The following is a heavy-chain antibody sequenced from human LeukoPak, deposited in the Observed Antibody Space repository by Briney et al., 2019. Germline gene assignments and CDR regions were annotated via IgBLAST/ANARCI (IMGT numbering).Heavy chain of an antibody. CDR3: AIGLVCTNGVCYVMHAFDI. J-gene: IGHJ3*02. Sequence: GASVKVSCKASRYTFTGYYMHWVRQAPGQGLEWMGWINPNNGGTNYAQKFQGRVTMTEDTSTDTAYMELSSLRSEDTAVYYCAIGLVCTNGVCYVMHAFDIWGQGTMVTVSS. CDR2: INPNNGGT. CDR1: RYTFTGYY. V-gene: IGHV1-2*02. D-gene: IGHD2-8*01.